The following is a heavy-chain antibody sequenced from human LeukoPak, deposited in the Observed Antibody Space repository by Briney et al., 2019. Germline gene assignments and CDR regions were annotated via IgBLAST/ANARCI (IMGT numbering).Heavy chain of an antibody. D-gene: IGHD2/OR15-2a*01. CDR1: GFTFSSYG. CDR2: IWHDGSNK. CDR3: ARDIPFDAFDI. V-gene: IGHV3-33*01. J-gene: IGHJ3*02. Sequence: GRSLRLSCAASGFTFSSYGMHWVRQAPGKGLEWVAVIWHDGSNKYYADSVKGRFTISRDNSKNTLYLQMNSLRAEDTAAYYCARDIPFDAFDIWGQGTMVTVSS.